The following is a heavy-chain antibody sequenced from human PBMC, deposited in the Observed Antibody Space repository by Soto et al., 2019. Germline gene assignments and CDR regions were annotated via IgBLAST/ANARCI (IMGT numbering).Heavy chain of an antibody. CDR1: GGSISSYY. Sequence: PSETLSLTCTASGGSISSYYWSWIRQPPGKGLEWIGYIHGGGSTNYSPSLKSRVTISVDTSKNQFSLKLSSVTAADTAMYYCARTRGGYDYFDFWGQGTLVTVSS. V-gene: IGHV4-59*01. J-gene: IGHJ4*02. CDR3: ARTRGGYDYFDF. D-gene: IGHD5-12*01. CDR2: IHGGGST.